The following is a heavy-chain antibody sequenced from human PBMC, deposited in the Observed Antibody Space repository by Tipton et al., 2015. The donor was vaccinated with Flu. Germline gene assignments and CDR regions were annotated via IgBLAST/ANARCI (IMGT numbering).Heavy chain of an antibody. CDR3: ARDRSLSVFDSYVIAV. CDR2: ISSSGSTI. D-gene: IGHD5/OR15-5a*01. V-gene: IGHV3-11*01. Sequence: SLRLSCAASGFTFSDYYMSWIRQAPGKGLEWVSYISSSGSTIYYADSVKGRFTISRDNAKNSLYLQMNSLRAEDTAVYYCARDRSLSVFDSYVIAVWGQGTPVTVSS. CDR1: GFTFSDYY. J-gene: IGHJ6*02.